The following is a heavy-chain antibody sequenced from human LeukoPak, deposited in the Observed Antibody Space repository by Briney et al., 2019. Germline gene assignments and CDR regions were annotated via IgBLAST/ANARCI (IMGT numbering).Heavy chain of an antibody. CDR1: GFPFSSYA. V-gene: IGHV3-23*01. J-gene: IGHJ4*02. D-gene: IGHD6-13*01. Sequence: GGSLRLSCAASGFPFSSYAMSWVRQAPGKGLEWVSVISGSGDSTYYADSVKGRFTISRDNSKNSLYLQMNSLRAEDTAVYYCAREDSSKIVDYWGQGTLVTVSS. CDR3: AREDSSKIVDY. CDR2: ISGSGDST.